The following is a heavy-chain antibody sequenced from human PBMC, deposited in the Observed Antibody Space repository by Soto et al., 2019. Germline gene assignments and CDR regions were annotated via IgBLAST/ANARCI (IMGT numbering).Heavy chain of an antibody. Sequence: QVQLGQSGAEVKKPGASVKVSCKASGYTFTSYYMHWVRQAPGQGLEWMGIINPSGGSTSYAQKFQGRVTMTRDTSTSTVYMDLSSLRSEDTAVYYCAREVYSGSYYGAFGYWGQGTLVTVSS. J-gene: IGHJ4*02. CDR2: INPSGGST. D-gene: IGHD1-26*01. CDR3: AREVYSGSYYGAFGY. CDR1: GYTFTSYY. V-gene: IGHV1-46*01.